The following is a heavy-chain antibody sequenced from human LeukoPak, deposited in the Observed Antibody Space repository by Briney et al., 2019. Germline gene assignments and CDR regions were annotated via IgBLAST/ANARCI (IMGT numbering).Heavy chain of an antibody. V-gene: IGHV4-31*03. CDR3: ARAPMDYYDSSGYYLPTYYLDY. Sequence: PSQTLSLTCTVSGGSISSGGYYWSWIRQHPGKGLEWIGYIYYSGSTYYNPSLKSRVTISVDTSKNQFSLKLSSVTAADTAVYYCARAPMDYYDSSGYYLPTYYLDYWGQGTLVTVSS. CDR1: GGSISSGGYY. D-gene: IGHD3-22*01. J-gene: IGHJ4*02. CDR2: IYYSGST.